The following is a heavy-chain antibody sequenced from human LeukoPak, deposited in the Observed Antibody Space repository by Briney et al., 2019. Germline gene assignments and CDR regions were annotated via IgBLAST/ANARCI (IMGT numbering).Heavy chain of an antibody. CDR1: GFTFSNYG. D-gene: IGHD6-13*01. CDR2: ISDEGTKK. CDR3: AKDRYSSSWYFDY. Sequence: PGRSLRLSCAASGFTFSNYGMHWVRQAPGKGLEWVAVISDEGTKKYYGDSVKGRFTISRDDSKNTLYLQMSSLRTEDTAVYYCAKDRYSSSWYFDYWGQGTLVTVSS. V-gene: IGHV3-30*18. J-gene: IGHJ4*02.